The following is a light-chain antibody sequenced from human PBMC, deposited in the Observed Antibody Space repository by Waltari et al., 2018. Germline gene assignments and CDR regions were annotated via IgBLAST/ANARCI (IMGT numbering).Light chain of an antibody. CDR3: QHYVRLPAT. V-gene: IGKV3-20*01. CDR2: GAS. J-gene: IGKJ1*01. Sequence: EIVLTQSPGTLTLSPGERATLPCRASQSVGGTLAWYQQKPGQATRLLLYGASIRAPGTPDRFSGTGSGTDFSLTISRLEPEDFAVYYCQHYVRLPATFGQGTKVEIK. CDR1: QSVGGT.